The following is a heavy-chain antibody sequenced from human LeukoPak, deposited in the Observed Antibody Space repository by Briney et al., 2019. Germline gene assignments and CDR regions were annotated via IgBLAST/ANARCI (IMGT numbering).Heavy chain of an antibody. CDR1: GGSISSSSYY. CDR3: ARLMIVVVTSFDY. J-gene: IGHJ4*02. CDR2: IYYSGST. Sequence: SETLSLTCTVSGGSISSSSYYWGWIRQPPGKGLEWIGSIYYSGSTYYNPSLKSRVTISVGTSKNQFSLKLSSVTAADTAVYYCARLMIVVVTSFDYWGQGTLVTVSS. V-gene: IGHV4-39*01. D-gene: IGHD3-22*01.